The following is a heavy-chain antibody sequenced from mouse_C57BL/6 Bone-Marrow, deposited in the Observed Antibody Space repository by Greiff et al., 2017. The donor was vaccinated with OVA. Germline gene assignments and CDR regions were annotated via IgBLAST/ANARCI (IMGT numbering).Heavy chain of an antibody. CDR1: GYAFSSYW. V-gene: IGHV1-80*01. D-gene: IGHD1-1*01. Sequence: QVQLQQSGAELVKPGASVKISCKASGYAFSSYWMNWVKQRPGKGLEWIGQIYPGDGDTNYNGKFKGKATLTADKSSSTAYMQLSSLTSEDSAVYFCARGNYGSRGDYAMDYWGQGTSVTVSS. CDR2: IYPGDGDT. J-gene: IGHJ4*01. CDR3: ARGNYGSRGDYAMDY.